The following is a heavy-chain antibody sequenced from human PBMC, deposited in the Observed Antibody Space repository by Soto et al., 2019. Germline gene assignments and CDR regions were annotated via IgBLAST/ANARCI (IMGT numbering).Heavy chain of an antibody. D-gene: IGHD2-21*01. Sequence: ASVKVSCKTSGYTFADYGSNWVRQAPGQGLEWMGWISVYNDNTNYAQNLQDRVTMTTDTSTSTAYQELNDLLSNATAVYYCARADAVMQINFDYLGQRTLVPVS. V-gene: IGHV1-18*01. CDR3: ARADAVMQINFDY. J-gene: IGHJ4*02. CDR2: ISVYNDNT. CDR1: GYTFADYG.